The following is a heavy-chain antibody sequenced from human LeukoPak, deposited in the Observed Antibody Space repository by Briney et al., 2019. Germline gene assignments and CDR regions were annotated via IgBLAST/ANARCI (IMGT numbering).Heavy chain of an antibody. CDR3: AREATWGQWYFDH. J-gene: IGHJ4*02. CDR2: IAADGGVK. CDR1: AFTFHDHG. V-gene: IGHV3-30*03. Sequence: GGSLRLSCVASAFTFHDHGMDWVRQAPGKGLEWVAVIAADGGVKHYADSVKGRFTLSRDNSKNTLFLEMSSLSVEDTGVYYCAREATWGQWYFDHWGQGTPVTVSS. D-gene: IGHD2-15*01.